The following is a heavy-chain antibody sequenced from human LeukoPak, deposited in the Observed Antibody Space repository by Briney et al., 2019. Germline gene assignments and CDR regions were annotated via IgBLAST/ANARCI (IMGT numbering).Heavy chain of an antibody. V-gene: IGHV4-61*01. D-gene: IGHD1-1*01. J-gene: IGHJ5*02. CDR3: ARDVDNWNDGRWFDP. CDR2: ISYSGRT. CDR1: GGSISSGSYY. Sequence: SETLSLTCTVSGGSISSGSYYWGWIRQPPGKGLEWIGYISYSGRTNQNPSLKSRVTTSVDASKNQFSLKLSSVTAADTAVYYCARDVDNWNDGRWFDPWGQGTLVIVSS.